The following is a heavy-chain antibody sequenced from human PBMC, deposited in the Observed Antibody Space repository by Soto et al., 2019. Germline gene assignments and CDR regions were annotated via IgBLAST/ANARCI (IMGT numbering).Heavy chain of an antibody. J-gene: IGHJ4*02. V-gene: IGHV1-2*02. Sequence: QVHLVQSGAEVKRPGDSVKVSCQASGYTFTDYHIHWVRQAPGQGLEWMGRVTPRSGEVYYSPKFQGRVTLTRDTSISTPYMELTTLKFDDTAVFYCARVPILGPTGDFDYWGQGTLATVSS. CDR1: GYTFTDYH. D-gene: IGHD1-26*01. CDR3: ARVPILGPTGDFDY. CDR2: VTPRSGEV.